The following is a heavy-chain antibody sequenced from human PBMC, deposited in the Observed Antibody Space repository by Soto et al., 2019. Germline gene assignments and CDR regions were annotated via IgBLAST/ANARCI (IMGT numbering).Heavy chain of an antibody. J-gene: IGHJ4*02. V-gene: IGHV3-21*01. CDR3: ASKMTTVTTSDY. CDR2: ISSSSSYI. Sequence: GGSLRLSCAASGFTFSSYSMNWVRQAPGKGLEWVSSISSSSSYIYYADSVKGRFTISRDNAKNSLYLQMSSLRAEDTAVYYCASKMTTVTTSDYWGQGTLVTVSS. D-gene: IGHD4-4*01. CDR1: GFTFSSYS.